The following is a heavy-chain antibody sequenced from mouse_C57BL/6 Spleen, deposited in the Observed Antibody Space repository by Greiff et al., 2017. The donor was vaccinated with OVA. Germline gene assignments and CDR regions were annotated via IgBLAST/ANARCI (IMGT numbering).Heavy chain of an antibody. CDR3: ARGGVRFAD. J-gene: IGHJ3*01. Sequence: VQLQQSGPELVKPGASVKISCKASGYTFTDYYMNWVKQSHGKSLEWIGDINPNNGGTSYNQKFKGKATLTVDKSSSTAYMELRSLTSEDSAVYYCARGGVRFADWGQGTLVTVSA. V-gene: IGHV1-26*01. D-gene: IGHD2-12*01. CDR1: GYTFTDYY. CDR2: INPNNGGT.